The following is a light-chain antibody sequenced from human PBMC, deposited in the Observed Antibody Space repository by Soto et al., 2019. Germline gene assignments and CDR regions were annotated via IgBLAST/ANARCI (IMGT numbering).Light chain of an antibody. CDR3: SSYTSTSTLYV. J-gene: IGLJ1*01. CDR2: DVS. V-gene: IGLV2-14*03. Sequence: QYALTQPASVSGSPGQSITISCTGTSSDIGGYNYVSWYQQLPGKVPKLIIYDVSNRPSGVSDRFSGSKSGTAASLTISGLQAEDEADYYCSSYTSTSTLYVFGTGTKVTVL. CDR1: SSDIGGYNY.